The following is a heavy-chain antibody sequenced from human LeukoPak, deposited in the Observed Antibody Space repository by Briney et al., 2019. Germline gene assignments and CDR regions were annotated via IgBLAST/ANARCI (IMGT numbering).Heavy chain of an antibody. V-gene: IGHV1-69*13. J-gene: IGHJ5*02. Sequence: ASVKVSCKASGGTFSSYAISWVRQAPGQGLEWMGGIIPIFGTANYAQKFQGRVTITADESTSTAYMELSSLRSEDTAVYYCARDGRLVLEKGWFDPWGQGTLVTVSS. D-gene: IGHD6-19*01. CDR3: ARDGRLVLEKGWFDP. CDR2: IIPIFGTA. CDR1: GGTFSSYA.